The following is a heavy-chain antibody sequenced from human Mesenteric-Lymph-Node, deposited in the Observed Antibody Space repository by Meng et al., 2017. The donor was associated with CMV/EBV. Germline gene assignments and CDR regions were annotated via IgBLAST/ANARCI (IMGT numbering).Heavy chain of an antibody. CDR3: VKDRGYTAYGYFDY. CDR1: SGFTFNIYT. V-gene: IGHV3-9*01. J-gene: IGHJ4*02. D-gene: IGHD1-1*01. CDR2: ISWNSGKT. Sequence: SLKISCAASSGFTFNIYTMNWVRQAPGKGLEWVSSISWNSGKTGYADSVKGRFTISRDNAKNSLDLHMNSVRSEDTALYYCVKDRGYTAYGYFDYWGQGTLVTVSS.